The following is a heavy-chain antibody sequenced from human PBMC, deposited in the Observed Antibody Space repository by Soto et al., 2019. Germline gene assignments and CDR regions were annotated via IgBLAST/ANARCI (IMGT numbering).Heavy chain of an antibody. CDR1: GFTFSSYW. J-gene: IGHJ6*02. CDR3: ASRDITMVRGVYYYYGMDV. D-gene: IGHD3-10*01. CDR2: IKQDGSEK. V-gene: IGHV3-7*05. Sequence: EVQLVESGGGLVQPGGSLRLSCAASGFTFSSYWMSWVRQAPGKGLEWVANIKQDGSEKYYVDSVKGRFTISRDNAKNSLYLQMNSLRAGDTAVYYCASRDITMVRGVYYYYGMDVWGQGTTVTVSS.